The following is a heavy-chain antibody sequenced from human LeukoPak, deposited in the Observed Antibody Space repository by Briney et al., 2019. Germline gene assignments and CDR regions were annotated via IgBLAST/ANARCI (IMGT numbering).Heavy chain of an antibody. CDR2: ISYDGSYK. D-gene: IGHD1-26*01. J-gene: IGHJ5*02. Sequence: GGSLRLSCAASGFTFSSYAMHWVRQAPGKGLGWVAAISYDGSYKHYADSVKGRFTISRDNSKNTLYLQMNSLRAEDTAVYYCARDLGSSYYYNWFDPWGQGTLVTVSS. V-gene: IGHV3-30*04. CDR3: ARDLGSSYYYNWFDP. CDR1: GFTFSSYA.